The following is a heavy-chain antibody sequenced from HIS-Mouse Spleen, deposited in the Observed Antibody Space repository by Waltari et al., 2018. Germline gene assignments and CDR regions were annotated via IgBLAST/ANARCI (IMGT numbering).Heavy chain of an antibody. CDR2: IYYSGST. V-gene: IGHV4-39*01. J-gene: IGHJ5*02. Sequence: QLQLQESGPGLVKPSETLSLTCTVSGGSISSSSYYSGWIRQPPGKGLEWIGSIYYSGSTYYNPSLKSRVTISVDTSKNQFSLKLSSVTAADTAVYYCARKRTASGWFDPWGQGTLVTVSS. D-gene: IGHD2-21*02. CDR3: ARKRTASGWFDP. CDR1: GGSISSSSYY.